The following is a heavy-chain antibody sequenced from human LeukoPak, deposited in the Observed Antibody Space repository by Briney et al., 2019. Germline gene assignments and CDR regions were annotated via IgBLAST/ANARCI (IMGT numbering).Heavy chain of an antibody. CDR2: IRYDGSNK. CDR3: ARETRYLGDAFDI. D-gene: IGHD3-9*01. V-gene: IGHV3-30*02. Sequence: GGSLRLSCAASGFTFSSYGMHWVRQAPGKGLEWVAFIRYDGSNKYYADSVKGRFTISRDNSKNTLYLQMNSLRAEDTAVYYCARETRYLGDAFDIWGQGTMVTVSS. CDR1: GFTFSSYG. J-gene: IGHJ3*02.